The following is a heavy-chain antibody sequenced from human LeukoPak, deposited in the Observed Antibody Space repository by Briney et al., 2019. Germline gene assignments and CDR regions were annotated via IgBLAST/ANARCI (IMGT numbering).Heavy chain of an antibody. J-gene: IGHJ4*02. D-gene: IGHD2-2*01. CDR2: IYYSGST. CDR1: GDSITSGGYF. CDR3: ARGSTR. Sequence: KPSETLSLTCTVSGDSITSGGYFWSWIRQHPGKGLEWIGYIYYSGSTFYNPSLKSRVTISIDTSKNQFSLNLTSVTAADTAVYYCARGSTRWGQGTLVTVSS. V-gene: IGHV4-31*03.